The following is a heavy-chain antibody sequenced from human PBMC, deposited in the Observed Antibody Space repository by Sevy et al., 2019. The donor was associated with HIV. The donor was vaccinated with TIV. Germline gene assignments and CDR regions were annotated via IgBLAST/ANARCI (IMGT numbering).Heavy chain of an antibody. CDR3: ARDPPYYDSSGYYD. J-gene: IGHJ4*02. Sequence: GGSLRLSCAASGFTFSSYSMNWVRQAPGKGLEWVSYISSSSTIYYADSVKGRFTISRDNAKNSLYLQMNSLRDEDTAVYYCARDPPYYDSSGYYDWGQGTLVTVSS. V-gene: IGHV3-48*02. D-gene: IGHD3-22*01. CDR1: GFTFSSYS. CDR2: ISSSSTI.